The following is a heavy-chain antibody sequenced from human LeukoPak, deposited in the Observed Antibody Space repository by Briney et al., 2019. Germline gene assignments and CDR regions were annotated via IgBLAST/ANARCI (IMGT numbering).Heavy chain of an antibody. CDR1: GYTFTNYG. CDR2: IIPIFGTA. Sequence: ASVKVSCKASGYTFTNYGLSWVRQAPGQGLEWMGGIIPIFGTANYAQRFQGRVTITADESTSTAYMELSSLRSEDTAVYYCARDPRPHYYDSSGYITDWGQGTLVTVSS. D-gene: IGHD3-22*01. J-gene: IGHJ4*02. V-gene: IGHV1-69*13. CDR3: ARDPRPHYYDSSGYITD.